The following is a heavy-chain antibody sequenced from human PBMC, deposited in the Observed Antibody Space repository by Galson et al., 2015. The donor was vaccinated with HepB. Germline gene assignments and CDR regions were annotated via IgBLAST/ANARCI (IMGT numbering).Heavy chain of an antibody. V-gene: IGHV3-30*18. J-gene: IGHJ4*02. Sequence: SLRLSCAASGFTFSTYGMHWVRQAPGKGLEWVAVVSFGENIKYYIDSVKGRFTISRDNSKNTLYLQMNNLRAEDTAVYYCAKDRRGWYYFDSWGQGTLVTVSS. CDR1: GFTFSTYG. CDR2: VSFGENIK. D-gene: IGHD6-19*01. CDR3: AKDRRGWYYFDS.